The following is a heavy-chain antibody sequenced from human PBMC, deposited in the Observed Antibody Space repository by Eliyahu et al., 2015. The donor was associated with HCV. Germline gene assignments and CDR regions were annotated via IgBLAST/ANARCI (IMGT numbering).Heavy chain of an antibody. CDR3: AKRLGYCSSTSCFENAFDI. Sequence: EVQLVESGGGLVQPGGSLXXSXXASGFXFGXXAXSWVRQAPGKGLEWVSAISGSGGSTYYADSVKGRFTISRDNSKNTLYLQMNSLRAEDTAVYYCAKRLGYCSSTSCFENAFDIWGQGTMVTVSS. CDR2: ISGSGGST. CDR1: GFXFGXXA. D-gene: IGHD2-2*01. V-gene: IGHV3-23*04. J-gene: IGHJ3*02.